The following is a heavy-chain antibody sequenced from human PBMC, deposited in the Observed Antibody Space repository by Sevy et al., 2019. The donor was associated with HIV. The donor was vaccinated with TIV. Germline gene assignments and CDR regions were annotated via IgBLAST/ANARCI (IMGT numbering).Heavy chain of an antibody. D-gene: IGHD6-19*01. CDR1: GFAFSDYY. J-gene: IGHJ4*02. Sequence: GGSLRLSCAASGFAFSDYYMNWIRQAPGKGLEWVSCISGLTNYINYADSVKGRFTISRDNPKNSVYLQMNSLRAEDTAVYYCAMRSSGWDYFDYWGQGTPVTVSS. CDR3: AMRSSGWDYFDY. V-gene: IGHV3-11*06. CDR2: ISGLTNYI.